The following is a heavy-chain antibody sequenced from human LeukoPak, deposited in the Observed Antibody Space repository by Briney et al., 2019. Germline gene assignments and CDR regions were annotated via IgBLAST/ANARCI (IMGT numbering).Heavy chain of an antibody. CDR2: ISSSSSCI. CDR1: GFTFSSYS. Sequence: GGSLRLCCAASGFTFSSYSMNWVRQAPGRGVEWVSSISSSSSCIYYADAVKGGSTISRDNAKNSLYLHMNSLRAEDTAVYNGARASGSHSNWFDPWGQGTLVTVSS. CDR3: ARASGSHSNWFDP. D-gene: IGHD1-26*01. V-gene: IGHV3-21*01. J-gene: IGHJ5*02.